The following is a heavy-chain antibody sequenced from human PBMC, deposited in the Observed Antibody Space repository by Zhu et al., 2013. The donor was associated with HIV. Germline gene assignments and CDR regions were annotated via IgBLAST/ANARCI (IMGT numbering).Heavy chain of an antibody. Sequence: QVQLVQSGAEVKKPGSSVKVSCKASGGTFSSYAISWVRQAPGQGLEWMGGIIPIFGTANYAQKFQGRVTITADESTSTAYMELSSLRSEDTAVYYCARGGVVVPAAMIGYSGYDDAFDIWGQGTMVTVSS. CDR1: GGTFSSYA. CDR2: IIPIFGTA. V-gene: IGHV1-69*01. CDR3: ARGGVVVPAAMIGYSGYDDAFDI. J-gene: IGHJ3*02. D-gene: IGHD2-2*01.